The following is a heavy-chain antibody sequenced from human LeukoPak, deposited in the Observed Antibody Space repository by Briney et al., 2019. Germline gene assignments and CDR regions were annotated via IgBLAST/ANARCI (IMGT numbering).Heavy chain of an antibody. CDR1: AFTFNNYW. CDR3: AKDEYCSSTSCSFDAFDI. D-gene: IGHD2-2*01. V-gene: IGHV3-74*01. CDR2: IKGDGSST. J-gene: IGHJ3*02. Sequence: GGSLRLSCVASAFTFNNYWMHWVRQAPGKGLVWVSRIKGDGSSTNYADSVRGRFTISRDNAKNTVYLQMNSLRTEDTAVYYCAKDEYCSSTSCSFDAFDIWGQGTMVTVSS.